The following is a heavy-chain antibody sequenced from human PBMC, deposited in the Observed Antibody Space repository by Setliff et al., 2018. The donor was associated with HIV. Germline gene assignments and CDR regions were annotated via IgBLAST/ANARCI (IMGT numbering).Heavy chain of an antibody. J-gene: IGHJ4*02. CDR2: IDWEDDK. CDR3: ARTYGSASKLDY. V-gene: IGHV2-70*04. D-gene: IGHD3-10*01. CDR1: GFSLTTSGIR. Sequence: SGPTLVNPTQTLTLTCTFSGFSLTTSGIRVTWVRQPPGKALEWLARIDWEDDKFYSTSLKTRLTISKDTSKNQVVLTMTNMGPLDTATYFCARTYGSASKLDYWGPGTLVTVSS.